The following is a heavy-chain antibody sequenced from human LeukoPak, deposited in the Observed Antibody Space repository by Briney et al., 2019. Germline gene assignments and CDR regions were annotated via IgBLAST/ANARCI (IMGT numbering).Heavy chain of an antibody. V-gene: IGHV3-73*01. D-gene: IGHD6-19*01. CDR2: IRSKANSYAT. CDR3: TRPEYSSGGRDRVDY. Sequence: GGSLKLSCAASGFTFSGSAMHWVRQASGKGLEWVGRIRSKANSYATAYAASVKGRFTISRDDSKNTAYLQMNSLKTEDTAVYYCTRPEYSSGGRDRVDYWGQGTLVTVSS. J-gene: IGHJ4*02. CDR1: GFTFSGSA.